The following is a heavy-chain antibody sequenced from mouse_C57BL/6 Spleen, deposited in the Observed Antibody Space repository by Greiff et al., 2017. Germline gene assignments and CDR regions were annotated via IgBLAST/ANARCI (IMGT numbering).Heavy chain of an antibody. CDR1: GYTFTDYE. V-gene: IGHV1-15*01. CDR2: IDPETGGT. J-gene: IGHJ3*01. Sequence: QVHVKQSGAELVRPGASVTLSCKASGYTFTDYEMHWVKQTPVHGLEWIGAIDPETGGTAYNQKFKGKAILTADKSSSTAYMELRSLTSEDSAGYYCTSQAFFAYWGQGTLVTVSA. D-gene: IGHD3-2*02. CDR3: TSQAFFAY.